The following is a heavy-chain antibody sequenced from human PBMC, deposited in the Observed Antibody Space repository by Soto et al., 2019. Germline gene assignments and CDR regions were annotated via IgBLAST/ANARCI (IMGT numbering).Heavy chain of an antibody. CDR3: VRSGDNYNLLDY. CDR2: SSNSGSFT. V-gene: IGHV3-11*06. CDR1: GFTFSDHY. J-gene: IGHJ4*02. D-gene: IGHD1-1*01. Sequence: GGSLRLSCAASGFTFSDHYMSWVRQAPGKGLEWIGYSSNSGSFTRYADSVKGRFSISRDNAKNSLYLQMNSLRGDDTAIYYCVRSGDNYNLLDYWGQGTPVTVSS.